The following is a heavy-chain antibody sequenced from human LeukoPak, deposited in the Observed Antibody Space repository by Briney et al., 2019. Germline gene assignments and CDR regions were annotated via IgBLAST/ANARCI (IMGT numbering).Heavy chain of an antibody. V-gene: IGHV3-9*03. CDR2: ISWNSGSI. D-gene: IGHD6-13*01. J-gene: IGHJ2*01. CDR1: GFTFDDYT. CDR3: AKDYSSSRPYWYFDL. Sequence: GGSLRLSCAASGFTFDDYTMHWVRQAPGKGLEWVSGISWNSGSIGYADSVKGRFTISRDNAKNSLYLQMNSLRAEDMALYYCAKDYSSSRPYWYFDLWGRGTLVTVSS.